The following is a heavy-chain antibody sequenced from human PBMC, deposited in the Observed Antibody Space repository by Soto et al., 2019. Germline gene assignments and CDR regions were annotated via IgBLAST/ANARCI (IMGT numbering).Heavy chain of an antibody. CDR2: INPASGHT. Sequence: QVQLVQSGAEVKKPGASVKVSPPPSGYTFTTYALHWVRQAPGQRPEWMGWINPASGHTKYSKRFQDRVTITRDTSASTGYMELSSLRSEDTAVYYCGRSVVGATGEILYNAMDVW. J-gene: IGHJ6*01. CDR3: GRSVVGATGEILYNAMDV. V-gene: IGHV1-3*01. CDR1: GYTFTTYA. D-gene: IGHD1-26*01.